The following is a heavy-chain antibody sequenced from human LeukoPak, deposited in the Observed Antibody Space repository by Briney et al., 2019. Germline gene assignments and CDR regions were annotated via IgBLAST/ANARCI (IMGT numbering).Heavy chain of an antibody. V-gene: IGHV3-30-3*01. CDR2: ISYDGSNK. CDR1: GFTFSSYA. Sequence: PGGSLRLSCAASGFTFSSYAMHWVRQAPGKGLEWVAVISYDGSNKYYADSVKGRFTISRDNSKNTLYLQMNSLRAEDTAVYYCARDRIYCSSTSCYSRNLRANWFDPWGQGTLVTVSS. D-gene: IGHD2-2*01. J-gene: IGHJ5*02. CDR3: ARDRIYCSSTSCYSRNLRANWFDP.